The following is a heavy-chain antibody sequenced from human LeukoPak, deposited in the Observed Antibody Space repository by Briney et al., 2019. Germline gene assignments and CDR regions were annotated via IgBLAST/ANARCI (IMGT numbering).Heavy chain of an antibody. V-gene: IGHV4-4*07. J-gene: IGHJ4*02. D-gene: IGHD5-12*01. Sequence: SETLSLTCTVSGGSISIHYWSWIRQPAGKGLEWIGRIYSSGTTNNNPSLKSRVTMSIDTSKNQFSLKLSSVTAADTAVYFCARGGDGYTFDYWGQGTLVTVSS. CDR2: IYSSGTT. CDR1: GGSISIHY. CDR3: ARGGDGYTFDY.